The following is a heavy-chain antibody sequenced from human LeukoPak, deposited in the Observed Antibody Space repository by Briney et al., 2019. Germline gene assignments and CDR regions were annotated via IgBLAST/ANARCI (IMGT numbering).Heavy chain of an antibody. J-gene: IGHJ5*02. Sequence: GASVKVSCKASGYTFTSYGISWVRQAPGQGLEWMGWISAYNGNTNYAQKLQGRVTMTEDTSTDTAYMELSSLRSEDTAVYYCARVQGRWFDPWGQGTLVTVSS. CDR3: ARVQGRWFDP. V-gene: IGHV1-18*01. CDR1: GYTFTSYG. CDR2: ISAYNGNT.